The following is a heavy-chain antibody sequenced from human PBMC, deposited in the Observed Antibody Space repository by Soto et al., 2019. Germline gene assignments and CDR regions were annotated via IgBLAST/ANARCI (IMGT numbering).Heavy chain of an antibody. V-gene: IGHV3-33*01. CDR3: AREGGSSGQNWFDP. CDR2: IWYDGSNK. CDR1: GFTFSGYG. D-gene: IGHD6-19*01. J-gene: IGHJ5*02. Sequence: QVQLVESGGGVVQPGRSLRLSCAASGFTFSGYGMHWVRQAPGKGLEWVAVIWYDGSNKYYADSVKGRFTISRDNSKNTLYLQMNSLRAEDTAVYYCAREGGSSGQNWFDPWGQGTLVTVSS.